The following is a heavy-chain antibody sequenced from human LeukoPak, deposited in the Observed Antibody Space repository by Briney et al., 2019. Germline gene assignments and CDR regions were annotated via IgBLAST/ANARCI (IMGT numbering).Heavy chain of an antibody. V-gene: IGHV3-74*01. J-gene: IGHJ4*02. CDR3: ARVLQGEWFFDY. D-gene: IGHD3-3*01. CDR2: INTDGSTT. CDR1: GFTFSTYW. Sequence: PGGSLRLSCAASGFTFSTYWMHWVRQTPGKGLVWVSRINTDGSTTNYADSVKGRFTISRDNAKNTLYLQMNSLRAEDTAVYYCARVLQGEWFFDYWGQGTPVTVSS.